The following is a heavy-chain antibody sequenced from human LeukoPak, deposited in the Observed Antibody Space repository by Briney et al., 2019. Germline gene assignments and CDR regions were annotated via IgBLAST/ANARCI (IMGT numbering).Heavy chain of an antibody. CDR1: GYTFADYY. Sequence: ASVKVSCKASGYTFADYYIHWLRQAPGEGLEWMGWINPNSGGTNDAQKFQGRVIMTRDTSISTVYMELSRLRSDDTAVYYCARDPHYYDSSGYYYYWGQGTLVTVSS. CDR2: INPNSGGT. J-gene: IGHJ4*02. V-gene: IGHV1-2*02. CDR3: ARDPHYYDSSGYYYY. D-gene: IGHD3-22*01.